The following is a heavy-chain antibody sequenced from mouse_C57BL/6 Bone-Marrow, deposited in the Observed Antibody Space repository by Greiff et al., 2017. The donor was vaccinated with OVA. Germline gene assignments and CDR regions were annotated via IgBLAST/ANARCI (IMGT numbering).Heavy chain of an antibody. D-gene: IGHD1-1*01. J-gene: IGHJ2*01. CDR3: ASGGFTPVRGRVDY. V-gene: IGHV1-64*01. Sequence: QVQLQQPGAELVKPGASVKLSCKASGYTFTSYWMHWVKQRPGQGLEWIGMIHPNSGSTNYNEKFKSKATLTVDKSSSTAYMQLSSLTSEDSAVXFCASGGFTPVRGRVDYWGQGTTLTDSS. CDR1: GYTFTSYW. CDR2: IHPNSGST.